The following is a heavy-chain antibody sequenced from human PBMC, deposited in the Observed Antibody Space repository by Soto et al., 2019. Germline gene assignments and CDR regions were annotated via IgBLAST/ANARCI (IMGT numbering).Heavy chain of an antibody. CDR3: SRNTSGRQGSTLDI. Sequence: WWSLRLSCSASVSTFSSSAMTWFRQAPGKGLEWVSAISGSGSVTYYTSSVRGRFTISRDNSRNTLYLQMNNLRAEDTAVYYCSRNTSGRQGSTLDIWGQGTMVTVSS. D-gene: IGHD6-19*01. CDR1: VSTFSSSA. J-gene: IGHJ3*02. CDR2: ISGSGSVT. V-gene: IGHV3-23*01.